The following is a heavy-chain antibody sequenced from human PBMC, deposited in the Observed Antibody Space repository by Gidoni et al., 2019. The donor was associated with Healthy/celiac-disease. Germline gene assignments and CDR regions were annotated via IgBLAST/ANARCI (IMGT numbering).Heavy chain of an antibody. J-gene: IGHJ4*02. CDR1: GGSFSGYY. D-gene: IGHD6-19*01. V-gene: IGHV4-34*01. Sequence: QVQLQQWGAGLLKPSETLSLTCAVSGGSFSGYYWSWIRQPPGKGLEWIGEINHSGSTNYNPSLKSRVTISVDTSKNQFSLKLSSVTAADTAVYYCAGGIAVAGTSIGYWGQGTLVTVSS. CDR2: INHSGST. CDR3: AGGIAVAGTSIGY.